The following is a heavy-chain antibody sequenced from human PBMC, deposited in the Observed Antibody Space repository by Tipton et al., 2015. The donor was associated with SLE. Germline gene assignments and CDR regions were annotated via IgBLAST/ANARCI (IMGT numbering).Heavy chain of an antibody. CDR2: IYYSGRT. V-gene: IGHV4-61*01. CDR3: ARAPPTEAEFDY. J-gene: IGHJ4*02. CDR1: GGSISSGSYY. Sequence: TLSLTCTVSGGSISSGSYYWSWIRQPPGKGLECIGYIYYSGRTNYNPSLKSRVTISVDTSKNQFSLKLSPVTAADTAVYYCARAPPTEAEFDYWGQGTLVTVSS.